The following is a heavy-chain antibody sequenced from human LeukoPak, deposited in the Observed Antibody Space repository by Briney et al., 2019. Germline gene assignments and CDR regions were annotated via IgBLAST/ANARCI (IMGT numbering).Heavy chain of an antibody. V-gene: IGHV3-53*01. CDR1: GFSVSSSF. Sequence: PGGSLRLSCAASGFSVSSSFMSWVRQAPGKGLEWVSVIYSIGSTFYADSVKGRFTISRDNSKNTLYLHMNSLRTEDTAVYYCARDRVYLGREDAFDIWGQRTMVTVSS. CDR3: ARDRVYLGREDAFDI. D-gene: IGHD7-27*01. CDR2: IYSIGST. J-gene: IGHJ3*02.